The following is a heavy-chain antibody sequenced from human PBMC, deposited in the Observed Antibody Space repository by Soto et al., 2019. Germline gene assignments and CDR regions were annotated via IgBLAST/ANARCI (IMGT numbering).Heavy chain of an antibody. CDR2: IGGRGGNA. J-gene: IGHJ5*02. Sequence: PGGSLRLSCAASGFSFIDYASNWVRQVPGRGLEYVAGIGGRGGNAFYADSMKGRFSISRDDSKNTVYLHMHNLRVDDSAMYYCAKARHSGDFAGSYDSWGQGTMVTVYS. CDR3: AKARHSGDFAGSYDS. D-gene: IGHD2-21*02. CDR1: GFSFIDYA. V-gene: IGHV3-23*01.